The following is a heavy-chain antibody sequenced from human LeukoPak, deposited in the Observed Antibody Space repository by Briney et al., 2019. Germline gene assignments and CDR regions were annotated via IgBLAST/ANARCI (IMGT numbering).Heavy chain of an antibody. CDR3: ARTCGSSSCYPHY. Sequence: PGGSLRLSCAASGFTLTDYYMSWIRQAPGKGLEWVSYIGTSSSYTNYADSVKGRFTISRDNAKNSLYLQLNSLRGDDTAVYYCARTCGSSSCYPHYWGQGTLVTVSS. CDR1: GFTLTDYY. J-gene: IGHJ4*02. V-gene: IGHV3-11*06. D-gene: IGHD2-2*01. CDR2: IGTSSSYT.